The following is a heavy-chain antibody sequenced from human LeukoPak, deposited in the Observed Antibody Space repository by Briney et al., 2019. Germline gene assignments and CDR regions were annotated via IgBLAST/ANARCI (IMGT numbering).Heavy chain of an antibody. CDR1: GFTFTDYY. J-gene: IGHJ4*02. D-gene: IGHD6-6*01. CDR3: ARDSSYSSSLYYFEY. Sequence: GASAKVSCKASGFTFTDYYMHWVRQAPGQGLEWMGWINPHSGGTNYAQKFQGRVTMTRDTSISTVYMEVSRLRSDDTAVYYCARDSSYSSSLYYFEYWGQGTLVTVSS. CDR2: INPHSGGT. V-gene: IGHV1-2*02.